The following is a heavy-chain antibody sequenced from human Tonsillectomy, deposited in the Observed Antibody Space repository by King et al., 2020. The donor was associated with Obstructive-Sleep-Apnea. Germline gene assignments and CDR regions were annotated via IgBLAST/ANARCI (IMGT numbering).Heavy chain of an antibody. CDR2: IYYSGST. CDR1: GGSISSSSYY. Sequence: QLQESGPGLVKPSETLSLTCTVSGGSISSSSYYWGWIRQPPGKGLEWIGSIYYSGSTYYNPSLKSRVTISVDTYKNQFSLKLSSVTAADTAVYYCARDTGPRGYSYGVLHYYYGMDVWGQGTTVTVSS. D-gene: IGHD5-18*01. CDR3: ARDTGPRGYSYGVLHYYYGMDV. J-gene: IGHJ6*02. V-gene: IGHV4-39*07.